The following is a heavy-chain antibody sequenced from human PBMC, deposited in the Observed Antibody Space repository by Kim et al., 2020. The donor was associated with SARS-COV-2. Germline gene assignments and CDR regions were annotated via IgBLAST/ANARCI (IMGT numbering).Heavy chain of an antibody. D-gene: IGHD6-19*01. CDR3: TTDRPQWLVHGDAFDI. Sequence: PVKGRFTISRDDSKNTQYLQMNSLKTEDTAVYYCTTDRPQWLVHGDAFDIWGQGTMVTVSS. J-gene: IGHJ3*02. V-gene: IGHV3-15*01.